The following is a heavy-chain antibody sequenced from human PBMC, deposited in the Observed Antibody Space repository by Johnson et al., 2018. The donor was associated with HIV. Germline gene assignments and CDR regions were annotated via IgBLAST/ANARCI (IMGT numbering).Heavy chain of an antibody. V-gene: IGHV3-7*03. CDR3: AREGGIVLSPGSFDI. J-gene: IGHJ3*02. CDR2: IKQDGSEK. Sequence: VQLVESGGRLVQPGGSLRLSCTTSGFTFINYWMSWVRQAPGKGLQWVANIKQDGSEKNYVDSVKGRFTISRDNSKNTLYLQMNSLRAEDTAVYYCAREGGIVLSPGSFDIWGQGTMVTVSS. D-gene: IGHD2-8*01. CDR1: GFTFINYW.